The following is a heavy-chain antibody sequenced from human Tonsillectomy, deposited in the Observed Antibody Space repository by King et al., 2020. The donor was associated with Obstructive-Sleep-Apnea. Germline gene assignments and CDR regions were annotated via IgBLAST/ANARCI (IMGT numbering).Heavy chain of an antibody. V-gene: IGHV4-4*02. Sequence: VQLQESGPGLVKPSGNLSLTCAVSGDSIGNNNWWTWVRQSPGKGLEWIGEIYHRGSTTYNPSLKSRLTISVDKSRNQFSLNLTSVTAADTAIYYCARVFRTGFYYGLDVWGQGTTVTVSS. D-gene: IGHD6-25*01. J-gene: IGHJ6*02. CDR2: IYHRGST. CDR3: ARVFRTGFYYGLDV. CDR1: GDSIGNNNW.